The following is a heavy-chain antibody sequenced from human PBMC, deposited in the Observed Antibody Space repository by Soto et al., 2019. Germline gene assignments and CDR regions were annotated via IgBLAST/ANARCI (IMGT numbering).Heavy chain of an antibody. D-gene: IGHD3-10*01. CDR2: ITSGSSTI. Sequence: EVQLVESGGGLVQPGGSPRLSCTVSGITFSGYSMNWVRQAPGKGLEWISYITSGSSTIFYADSVKGRFTISRDNAKNSLYLQMNSLRAEDTAVYYCATLPRGYWGQGTLVTVSS. CDR1: GITFSGYS. V-gene: IGHV3-48*01. J-gene: IGHJ4*02. CDR3: ATLPRGY.